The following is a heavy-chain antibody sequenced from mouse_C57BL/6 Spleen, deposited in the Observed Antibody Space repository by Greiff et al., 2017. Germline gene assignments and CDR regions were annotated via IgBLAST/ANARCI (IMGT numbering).Heavy chain of an antibody. J-gene: IGHJ4*01. D-gene: IGHD1-1*01. V-gene: IGHV5-17*01. CDR3: ANYYGSRRYAMDY. Sequence: VQLQQSGGGLVKPGGSLKLSCAASGYTFSDYGMHWVRQAPGKGLEWVAYISRGSSTIYYAETVKGRSTITRDNAKSTLYLEMTSLRSEDTAMYYCANYYGSRRYAMDYWGQGTSVTVSS. CDR1: GYTFSDYG. CDR2: ISRGSSTI.